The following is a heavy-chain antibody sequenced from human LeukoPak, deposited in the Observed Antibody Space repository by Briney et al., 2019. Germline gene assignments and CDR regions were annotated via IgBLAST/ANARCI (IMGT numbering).Heavy chain of an antibody. V-gene: IGHV4-61*02. CDR2: IFTSGDT. D-gene: IGHD3-10*01. CDR3: ARGERRGSGLLPFDP. Sequence: SSETLSLTCTVSGDSMNSGSYYWSWIRQTPGKGLEWIGRIFTSGDTNYNPSLNSRVAISIDTSKNHFSLKLSSVTAADTAVYYCARGERRGSGLLPFDPWGQGALVTVSS. CDR1: GDSMNSGSYY. J-gene: IGHJ5*02.